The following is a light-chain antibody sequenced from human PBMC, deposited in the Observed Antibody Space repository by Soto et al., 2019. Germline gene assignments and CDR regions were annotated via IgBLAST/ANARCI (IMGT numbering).Light chain of an antibody. J-gene: IGLJ1*01. CDR3: CSYAGSSTYV. Sequence: QSVPTQPPSASGSPGQSVTISCTGTSSDVGGYKYVSWYQQHPGKAPKLILYEVSKRPSGVPDRFSGSKSGNTASLTISILQAEDEADYYCCSYAGSSTYVFGTGTKVTVL. CDR1: SSDVGGYKY. CDR2: EVS. V-gene: IGLV2-8*01.